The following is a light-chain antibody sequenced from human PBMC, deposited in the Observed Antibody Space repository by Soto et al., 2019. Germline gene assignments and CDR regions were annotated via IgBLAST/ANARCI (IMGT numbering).Light chain of an antibody. Sequence: EVVLTQSPGTLSLSPGERATLSCRASQSVSSYLAWYQQKPGQAPRLLIYDASNRATGIPARFSGSGSGTDFTLTISRLEPEDFVVYHCQQYGDLPPTFGQGTKVDIK. J-gene: IGKJ1*01. CDR1: QSVSSY. V-gene: IGKV3-20*01. CDR3: QQYGDLPPT. CDR2: DAS.